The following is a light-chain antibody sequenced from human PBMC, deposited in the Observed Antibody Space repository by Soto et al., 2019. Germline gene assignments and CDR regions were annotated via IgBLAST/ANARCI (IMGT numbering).Light chain of an antibody. CDR3: QQYNSYRT. V-gene: IGKV1-5*01. CDR2: DAS. J-gene: IGKJ1*01. CDR1: QNIGRW. Sequence: DIQMTQSPSTLSASVGDRVTITCRASQNIGRWLAWYQQKPGKAPKLLIYDASSLESGVSSRFSGSGSGTEFTLTISSLQPDDLATYYCQQYNSYRTFGQGT.